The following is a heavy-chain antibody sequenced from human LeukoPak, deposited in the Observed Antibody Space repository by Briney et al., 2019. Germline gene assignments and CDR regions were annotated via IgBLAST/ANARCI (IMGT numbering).Heavy chain of an antibody. J-gene: IGHJ4*02. CDR2: ISPYNDNT. D-gene: IGHD1-1*01. CDR1: GYSFPSYG. V-gene: IGHV1-18*01. CDR3: ARDSDWNMDY. Sequence: GASVKVSCKASGYSFPSYGISWVRQAPGQGPEWMGWISPYNDNTNYAQNLQDRVSMTTDTSTNTAYIEVRSLRSDDTAVYYCARDSDWNMDYWGQGTLVTVSS.